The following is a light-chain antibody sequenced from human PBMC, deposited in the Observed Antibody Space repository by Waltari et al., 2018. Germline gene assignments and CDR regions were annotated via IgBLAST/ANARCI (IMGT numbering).Light chain of an antibody. J-gene: IGKJ2*01. CDR3: QQYDASPPMYT. CDR1: HRVSTTF. CDR2: GAY. Sequence: EIVLTQSPGTLSLSPGERATLSCRTSHRVSTTFLSWYQQKPGQAPRLLIYGAYNRATGIPDRFSGSGSGTDFTLTISRLEPEDFAVFYCQQYDASPPMYTFGQGTKLEIK. V-gene: IGKV3-20*01.